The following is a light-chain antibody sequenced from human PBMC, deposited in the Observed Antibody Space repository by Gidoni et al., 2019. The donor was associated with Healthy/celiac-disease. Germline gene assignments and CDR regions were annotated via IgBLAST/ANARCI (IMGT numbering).Light chain of an antibody. CDR1: QSISSW. V-gene: IGKV1-5*01. Sequence: IQLTPSPSTLSASVGDRVTITCRSSQSISSWLAWYQQKPGKAPKLLIDDASSLESGVPSRFSGSGSGTEFTLTISSLQPDDFATYYCQQYNSYSGTFGQGTKVEIK. CDR3: QQYNSYSGT. CDR2: DAS. J-gene: IGKJ1*01.